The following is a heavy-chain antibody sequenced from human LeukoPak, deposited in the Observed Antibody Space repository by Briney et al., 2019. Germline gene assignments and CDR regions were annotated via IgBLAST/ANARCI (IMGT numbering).Heavy chain of an antibody. Sequence: SVKVSCKASGGTFTSYAISWVRQAPGQGLEWMGGIIPIFGTANYAHNFQCRYTIAADKSTSTVYIELTRLRSYLKVVYLCVGGWGNSYCYRELDYWGQGTLVTVSS. J-gene: IGHJ4*02. CDR3: VGGWGNSYCYRELDY. CDR2: IIPIFGTA. V-gene: IGHV1-69*06. CDR1: GGTFTSYA. D-gene: IGHD5-18*01.